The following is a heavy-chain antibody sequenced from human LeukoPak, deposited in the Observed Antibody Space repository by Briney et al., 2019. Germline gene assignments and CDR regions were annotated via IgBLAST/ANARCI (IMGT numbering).Heavy chain of an antibody. Sequence: PGASVTVSCKASGYTFTSYGISWVRQAPGQGLEWMGWISAYNGNTNYEQKLQGRVTMTTDTSTNTAYMELRSLRSDDTAVYYCAAISPKKTYQLGWFDPWGQGTLVTVSS. V-gene: IGHV1-18*01. CDR1: GYTFTSYG. D-gene: IGHD2-2*01. CDR2: ISAYNGNT. CDR3: AAISPKKTYQLGWFDP. J-gene: IGHJ5*02.